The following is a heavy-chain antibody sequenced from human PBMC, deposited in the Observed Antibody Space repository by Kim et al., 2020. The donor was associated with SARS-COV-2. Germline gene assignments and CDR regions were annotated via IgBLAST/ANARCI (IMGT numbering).Heavy chain of an antibody. CDR1: GFTFSSYA. CDR3: AKDGGNGYSYGSTVDY. D-gene: IGHD5-18*01. J-gene: IGHJ4*02. CDR2: ISGSGGST. V-gene: IGHV3-23*01. Sequence: GGSLRLSCAASGFTFSSYAMSWVRQAPGKGLEWVSAISGSGGSTYYADSVKGRFTISRDNSKNTLYLQMNSLRAEDTAVYYCAKDGGNGYSYGSTVDYWGQGTLVTVSS.